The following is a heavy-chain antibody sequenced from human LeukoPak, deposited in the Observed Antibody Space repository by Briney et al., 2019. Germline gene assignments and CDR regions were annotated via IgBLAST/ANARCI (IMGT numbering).Heavy chain of an antibody. V-gene: IGHV4-4*07. CDR3: ARDGWGSLPNWFDP. J-gene: IGHJ5*02. Sequence: SETLSLTCNVSGGSISSYYWSWIRQPAGKGLEWIGRIYTSGSTNYNPSLKSRVTMSVDTSKNQFSLKLSSVTAADTAVYYCARDGWGSLPNWFDPWGQGTLVTVSS. D-gene: IGHD1-26*01. CDR1: GGSISSYY. CDR2: IYTSGST.